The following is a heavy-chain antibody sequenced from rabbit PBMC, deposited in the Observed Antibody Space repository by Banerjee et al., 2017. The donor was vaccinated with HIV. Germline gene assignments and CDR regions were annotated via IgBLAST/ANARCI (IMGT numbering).Heavy chain of an antibody. CDR3: ARDRAGDGVNSFNL. J-gene: IGHJ4*01. Sequence: QSLEESGGDLVQPGASLTLTCTASGFSFSSSYYMCWVRQAPGKGLEWIACIVVGSSGNTYYASWAKGRFTISKTSSTTVTLQMTSLTAADTATYFCARDRAGDGVNSFNLWGPGTLVTVS. CDR2: IVVGSSGNT. D-gene: IGHD2-1*01. V-gene: IGHV1S40*01. CDR1: GFSFSSSYY.